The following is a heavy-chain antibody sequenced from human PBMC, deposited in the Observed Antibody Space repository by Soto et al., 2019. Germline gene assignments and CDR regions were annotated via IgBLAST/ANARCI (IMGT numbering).Heavy chain of an antibody. J-gene: IGHJ5*02. CDR1: GIIFNNYA. CDR3: AKSVCTYGDNTERAERFDP. D-gene: IGHD4-17*01. CDR2: ITDAGGRT. V-gene: IGHV3-23*01. Sequence: EVQLLASGGGLVQPGGSLRLSCAASGIIFNNYAMSWVRQAPGKGLEWVSVITDAGGRTYYAASAQGRFTISRDNSKNTLYLQMHSLRAEDTAIYYCAKSVCTYGDNTERAERFDPWGQGTLVTVSS.